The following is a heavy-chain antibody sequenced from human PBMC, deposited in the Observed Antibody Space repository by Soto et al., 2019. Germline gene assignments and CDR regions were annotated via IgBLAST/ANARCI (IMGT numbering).Heavy chain of an antibody. V-gene: IGHV3-33*01. Sequence: PGGSLRLSCAASGFTFSSYGMHWVRQAPGKGLEWVAVIWYDGSNKYYADSVKGRFTISRDNSKNTLYLQMNSLRAEDTAVYYCARYRGYPREMYYYYGMDVWGQGTTVTVSS. J-gene: IGHJ6*02. CDR3: ARYRGYPREMYYYYGMDV. D-gene: IGHD5-12*01. CDR1: GFTFSSYG. CDR2: IWYDGSNK.